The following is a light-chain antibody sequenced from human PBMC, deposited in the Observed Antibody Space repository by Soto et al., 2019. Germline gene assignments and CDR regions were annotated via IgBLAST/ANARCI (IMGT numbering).Light chain of an antibody. CDR3: QTWGTGIV. Sequence: NFMLTQPHSVSESPGKTVTISCTGNGGTIANNYVQWYQQRPGSAPTALIYEDHLRPAGVPDRFSGSIDSTSNSASLTISSLQSDDEADYYCQTWGTGIVFGGGTKVTVL. V-gene: IGLV6-57*02. J-gene: IGLJ2*01. CDR2: EDH. CDR1: GGTIANNY.